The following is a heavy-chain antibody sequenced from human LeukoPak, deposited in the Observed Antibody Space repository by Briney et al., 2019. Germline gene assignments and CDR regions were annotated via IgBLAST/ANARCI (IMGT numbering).Heavy chain of an antibody. D-gene: IGHD5-18*01. Sequence: GGSLRLSCAASGFTFSSYAMHWVRQAPGKGLEWVAVISYDGGNKYYADSVKGRFTISRDNSKNTLYLQMNSLRAEDTAVYYCARGKYSAMARRGGGYYFDYWGQGTLVTVSS. V-gene: IGHV3-30-3*01. CDR3: ARGKYSAMARRGGGYYFDY. CDR1: GFTFSSYA. J-gene: IGHJ4*02. CDR2: ISYDGGNK.